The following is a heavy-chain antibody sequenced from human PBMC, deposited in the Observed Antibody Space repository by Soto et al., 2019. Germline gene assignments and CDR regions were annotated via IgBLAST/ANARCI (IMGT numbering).Heavy chain of an antibody. CDR3: ARQNGYDYTIDY. CDR2: IYYSGST. Sequence: QLQLQESGPGLVKPSETLSLTCTVSGGSISSSSYYWGWIRQPPGKGLEWIGSIYYSGSTYYNPSLNSRVTISVDTSKNQFSLKLSSVTAADTAVYYCARQNGYDYTIDYWGQGTLVTVSS. V-gene: IGHV4-39*01. D-gene: IGHD5-12*01. CDR1: GGSISSSSYY. J-gene: IGHJ4*02.